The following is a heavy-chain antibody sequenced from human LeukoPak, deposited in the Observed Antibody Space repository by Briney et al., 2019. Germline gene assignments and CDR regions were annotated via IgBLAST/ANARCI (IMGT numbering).Heavy chain of an antibody. Sequence: SETLSLTCAVYGGSFSGYYWSWIRQPPGKGLEWTGEINHSGSTNYNPSLKSRVTISVDTSKNQFSLKLSSVTAADTAVYYCARGIREKINWFDPWGQGTLVTASS. CDR2: INHSGST. CDR1: GGSFSGYY. V-gene: IGHV4-34*01. CDR3: ARGIREKINWFDP. J-gene: IGHJ5*02.